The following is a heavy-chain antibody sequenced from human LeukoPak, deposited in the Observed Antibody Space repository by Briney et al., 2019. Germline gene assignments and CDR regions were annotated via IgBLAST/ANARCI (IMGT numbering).Heavy chain of an antibody. V-gene: IGHV1-69*13. J-gene: IGHJ3*02. CDR3: ARVYSGYDRDAFDI. CDR1: GGTFSSYA. Sequence: ASVKVSCKASGGTFSSYAISWVRQAPGQGLEWMGGIIPIFGTANYAQKFQGRVTITADESTSTAYMELSSLRSEDTAVYYCARVYSGYDRDAFDIWGQGTMVTVSS. D-gene: IGHD5-12*01. CDR2: IIPIFGTA.